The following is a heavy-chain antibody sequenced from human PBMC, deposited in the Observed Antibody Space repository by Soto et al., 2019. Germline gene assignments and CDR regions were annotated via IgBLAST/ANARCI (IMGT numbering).Heavy chain of an antibody. CDR1: GGTFSSYA. V-gene: IGHV1-69*13. CDR2: IIPIFGTA. J-gene: IGHJ4*02. Sequence: SVKGFCKASGGTFSSYAISWVRQAPGQGLEWMGGIIPIFGTANYAQKFQGRVTITADESTSTAYMELSSLRSEDTAVYYCASDCGYRYGLDYWGQGTLVTVSS. D-gene: IGHD5-18*01. CDR3: ASDCGYRYGLDY.